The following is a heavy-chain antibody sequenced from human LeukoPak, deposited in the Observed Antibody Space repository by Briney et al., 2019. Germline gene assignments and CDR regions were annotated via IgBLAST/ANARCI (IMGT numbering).Heavy chain of an antibody. V-gene: IGHV1-69*05. CDR2: IIPIFGTA. Sequence: SVKVSCKASGGTFSSYAISWVRQAPGQGLEWMGGIIPIFGTANYAQKFQGRVALTRDMSTSTDYLELSSLRSEDTAVYYCARDNSVRDEAWWFNPWGQGTLVTVSS. J-gene: IGHJ5*02. CDR3: ARDNSVRDEAWWFNP. D-gene: IGHD5-24*01. CDR1: GGTFSSYA.